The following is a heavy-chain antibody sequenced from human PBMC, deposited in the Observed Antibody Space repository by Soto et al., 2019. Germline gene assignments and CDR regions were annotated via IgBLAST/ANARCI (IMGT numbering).Heavy chain of an antibody. CDR2: ISYDGSNK. V-gene: IGHV3-30*03. CDR1: GFTFSSYG. CDR3: ASEALNAAAGTSGY. Sequence: GGSLRLSCAASGFTFSSYGMHWVRQAPGKGLEWVAVISYDGSNKYYADSVKGRFTISRDNSKNTLYLQMNSLRAEDTAVYYCASEALNAAAGTSGYWGQGTLVTVSS. J-gene: IGHJ4*02. D-gene: IGHD6-13*01.